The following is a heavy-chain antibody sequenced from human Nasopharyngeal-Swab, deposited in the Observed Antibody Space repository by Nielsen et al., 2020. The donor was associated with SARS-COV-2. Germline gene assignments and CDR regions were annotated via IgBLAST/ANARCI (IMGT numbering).Heavy chain of an antibody. CDR2: ISGSGGST. CDR3: AKDYYDSSGYHPDAFDI. D-gene: IGHD3-22*01. Sequence: GGSLRLSCAASGFTFSSYAMSWVRQAPGKGLEWVSAISGSGGSTYYADSVKGRSTISRDNSKNTLYLQMNSLRAEDTAVYYCAKDYYDSSGYHPDAFDIWGQGTMVTVSS. V-gene: IGHV3-23*01. CDR1: GFTFSSYA. J-gene: IGHJ3*02.